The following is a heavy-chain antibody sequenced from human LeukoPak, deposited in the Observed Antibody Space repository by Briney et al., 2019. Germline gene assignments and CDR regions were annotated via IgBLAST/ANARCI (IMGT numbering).Heavy chain of an antibody. J-gene: IGHJ3*02. CDR2: INSDGSST. Sequence: GGSLRLSCAASGFTFSSYWMHWVRHAPGKGLVWVSRINSDGSSTSYADSVKGRFTISRDNAKNTLYLQMNSLRAEDTAVYYCARVYSSSWYRDAFDIWGQGTMVTVSS. CDR3: ARVYSSSWYRDAFDI. CDR1: GFTFSSYW. V-gene: IGHV3-74*01. D-gene: IGHD6-13*01.